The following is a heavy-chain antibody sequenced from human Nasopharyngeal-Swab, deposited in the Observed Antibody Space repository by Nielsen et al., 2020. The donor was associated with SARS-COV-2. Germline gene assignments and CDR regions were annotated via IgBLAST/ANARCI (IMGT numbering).Heavy chain of an antibody. Sequence: GESLNISCTASGYSFTSYWIGWVRQMPGKGLEWMGIIYPGDSDTRYSPSFQGQVTISADKASSTAYLQWSSLKASDTAMYYCARHQVGYSYGSYYYYMDVWGKGTTVTVSS. CDR1: GYSFTSYW. CDR3: ARHQVGYSYGSYYYYMDV. D-gene: IGHD5-18*01. J-gene: IGHJ6*03. CDR2: IYPGDSDT. V-gene: IGHV5-51*01.